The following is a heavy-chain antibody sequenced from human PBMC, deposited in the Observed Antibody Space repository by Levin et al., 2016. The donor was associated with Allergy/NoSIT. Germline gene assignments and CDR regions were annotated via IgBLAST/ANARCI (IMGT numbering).Heavy chain of an antibody. CDR2: ISSSSSTI. V-gene: IGHV3-48*02. CDR3: ARGQYQFNLYCSSTSCYFGDY. D-gene: IGHD2-2*01. J-gene: IGHJ4*02. Sequence: WIRQPPGKGLEWVSYISSSSSTIYYADSVKGRFTISGDNAKNSLYLQMNSLRDEDTAVYYCARGQYQFNLYCSSTSCYFGDYWGQGTLVTVSS.